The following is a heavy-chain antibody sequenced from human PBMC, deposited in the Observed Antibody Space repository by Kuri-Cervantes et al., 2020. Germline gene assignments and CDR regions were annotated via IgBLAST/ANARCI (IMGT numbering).Heavy chain of an antibody. CDR3: ARVLFENYYDSSGYRFDP. V-gene: IGHV3-30*02. CDR2: IRYDGSNK. J-gene: IGHJ5*02. D-gene: IGHD3-22*01. CDR1: GFTFSSYG. Sequence: GGSLRLSCAASGFTFSSYGMHWVRQAPGKGLEWVAFIRYDGSNKYYADSVKGRFTISRDNSKNTLYLQMNSLRAEDTAVYYCARVLFENYYDSSGYRFDPWGQGTLVTVSS.